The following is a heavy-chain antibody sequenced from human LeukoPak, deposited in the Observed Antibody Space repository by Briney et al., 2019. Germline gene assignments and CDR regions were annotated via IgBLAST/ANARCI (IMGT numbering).Heavy chain of an antibody. Sequence: ASVKVSCKASGYTFTGYYMHWVRQAPGQGLEWMGRVNPNSGGTNYAQEFQGRVTMTRDTSISTAYMELSRLRSDDTAVYYCARDPEGSSDAFDIWGQGTMVTVSS. D-gene: IGHD6-6*01. J-gene: IGHJ3*02. V-gene: IGHV1-2*06. CDR1: GYTFTGYY. CDR2: VNPNSGGT. CDR3: ARDPEGSSDAFDI.